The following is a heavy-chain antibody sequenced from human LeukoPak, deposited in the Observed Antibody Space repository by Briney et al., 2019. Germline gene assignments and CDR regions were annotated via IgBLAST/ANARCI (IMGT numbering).Heavy chain of an antibody. D-gene: IGHD6-13*01. CDR3: ARDLSIAAAESWFDP. CDR2: INPNSGGT. J-gene: IGHJ5*02. CDR1: GYTFTGYY. V-gene: IGHV1-2*06. Sequence: ASVKVSCKASGYTFTGYYMHWVRQAPGQGLEWMGRINPNSGGTNYAQKFQGRVTMTRDTSISTAYMELSRLRSEDTAVYYCARDLSIAAAESWFDPWGQGTLVTVSS.